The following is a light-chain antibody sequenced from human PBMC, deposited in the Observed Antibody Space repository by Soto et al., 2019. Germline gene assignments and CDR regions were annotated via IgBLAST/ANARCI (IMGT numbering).Light chain of an antibody. CDR3: QQYGSSPNT. CDR1: QSVSSSY. V-gene: IGKV3-20*01. J-gene: IGKJ2*01. CDR2: GAS. Sequence: EIVLTQSPGTLSLSPGKRATLSCRASQSVSSSYLAWYQQKPGQAPRLLIYGASSRATGIPDRFSGSGSGTDFTLTISRLEPEDFAVYYCQQYGSSPNTLGQGTKLEIK.